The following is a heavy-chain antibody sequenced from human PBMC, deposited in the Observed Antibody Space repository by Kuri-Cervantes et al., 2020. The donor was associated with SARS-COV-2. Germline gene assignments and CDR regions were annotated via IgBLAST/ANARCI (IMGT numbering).Heavy chain of an antibody. J-gene: IGHJ6*03. CDR3: ARDGAARRLYMDV. V-gene: IGHV3-21*01. CDR2: ISSSSSYI. CDR1: GFTFSSYS. D-gene: IGHD6-6*01. Sequence: GESLKISCAASGFTFSSYSVNRVRQAPGKGLEWVSSISSSSSYIYYADSVKGRFTISRDNAKNSLYLQMNSLRAEDTAVYYCARDGAARRLYMDVWGKGTTVTVSS.